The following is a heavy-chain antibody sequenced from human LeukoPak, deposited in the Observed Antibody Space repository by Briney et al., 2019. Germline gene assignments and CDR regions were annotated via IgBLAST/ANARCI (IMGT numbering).Heavy chain of an antibody. CDR1: GGSVSSGSDY. V-gene: IGHV4-61*01. J-gene: IGHJ4*02. Sequence: SETLSLTCTVSGGSVSSGSDYWSWIRQPPGKGLEWIGYIYYSGSTNYNPSLKSRVTISVDTSKNQFSLKLSSVTAADTAVYYCARADTGYYFDYWGQGTLVTVSS. D-gene: IGHD5-18*01. CDR3: ARADTGYYFDY. CDR2: IYYSGST.